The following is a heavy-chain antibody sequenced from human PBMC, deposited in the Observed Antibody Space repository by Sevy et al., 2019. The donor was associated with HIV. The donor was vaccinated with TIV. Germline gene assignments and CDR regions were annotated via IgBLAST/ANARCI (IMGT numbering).Heavy chain of an antibody. D-gene: IGHD3-3*01. CDR1: GYTFSDSGYY. Sequence: VSVKVSCKASGYTFSDSGYYVHWVRQAPGQGLEWMGWINPKSGATNYAQKFQGRVTMTRDTSVSTANMELSRLRSDATPFYYWARESFDFGPGPIDYDYGMDVWGQGTTVTVS. CDR3: ARESFDFGPGPIDYDYGMDV. CDR2: INPKSGAT. J-gene: IGHJ6*02. V-gene: IGHV1-2*02.